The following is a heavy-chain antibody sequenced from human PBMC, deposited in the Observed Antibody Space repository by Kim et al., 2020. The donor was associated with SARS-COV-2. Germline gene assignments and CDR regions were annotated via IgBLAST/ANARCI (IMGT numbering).Heavy chain of an antibody. CDR3: ARHFDYPDAFDI. J-gene: IGHJ3*02. Sequence: YNPSLRSRVTMSVDTSKNKFSRAVSSVTAADTAVYYSARHFDYPDAFDIWGQGTKVTVSS. D-gene: IGHD4-17*01. V-gene: IGHV4-39*01.